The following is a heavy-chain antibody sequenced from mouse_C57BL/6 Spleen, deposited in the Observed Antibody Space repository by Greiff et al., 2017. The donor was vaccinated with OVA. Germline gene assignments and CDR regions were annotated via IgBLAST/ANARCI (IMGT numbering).Heavy chain of an antibody. Sequence: VQLQQSGAELMKPGASVKLSCKASGYTFTGYWIAWVKQRPGHGLEWIGKISPGSGSTNYTEKFKGKATFTADTSSYTAYMQLSSLTTEDSAIYYCARGYYYDNYEGRFMDYWGQGTSVTVSS. CDR2: ISPGSGST. CDR3: ARGYYYDNYEGRFMDY. CDR1: GYTFTGYW. J-gene: IGHJ4*01. D-gene: IGHD2-1*01. V-gene: IGHV1-9*01.